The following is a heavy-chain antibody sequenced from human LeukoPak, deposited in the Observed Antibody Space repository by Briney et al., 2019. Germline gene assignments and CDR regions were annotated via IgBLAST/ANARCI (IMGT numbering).Heavy chain of an antibody. V-gene: IGHV3-30*18. D-gene: IGHD5-18*01. CDR3: VKEFGGYSYGAYFDY. Sequence: PGRSLRLSCAASGFTFSSYGMQWVRQAPGKGLEWVAVISYDGSSKFYEDSVKGRFTISRDNSKNTLYLQMNSLRVEDTAVYYCVKEFGGYSYGAYFDYWGQGTLVIVSS. CDR1: GFTFSSYG. CDR2: ISYDGSSK. J-gene: IGHJ4*02.